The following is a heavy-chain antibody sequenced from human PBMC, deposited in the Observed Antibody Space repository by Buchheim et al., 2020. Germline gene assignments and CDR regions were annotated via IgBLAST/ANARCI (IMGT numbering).Heavy chain of an antibody. D-gene: IGHD2-2*01. Sequence: QVQLVESGGGVVQPGRSLRLSCAASGFTFSSYGMHWVRQAPGKGLEWVAVISYDGSNKYYADSVKGRFTISRANSKNTLYLQMNSLRAEDTAVYYCARMKGLGYCSSTSCYDYWYFDLWGRGTL. CDR2: ISYDGSNK. V-gene: IGHV3-30*03. CDR1: GFTFSSYG. J-gene: IGHJ2*01. CDR3: ARMKGLGYCSSTSCYDYWYFDL.